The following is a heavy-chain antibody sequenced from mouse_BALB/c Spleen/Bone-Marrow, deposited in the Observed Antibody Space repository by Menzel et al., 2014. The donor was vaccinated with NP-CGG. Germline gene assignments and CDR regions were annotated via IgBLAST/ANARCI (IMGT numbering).Heavy chain of an antibody. D-gene: IGHD4-1*01. CDR3: ATLTGTFDY. CDR1: GFNIKDTY. CDR2: IDPANGYT. V-gene: IGHV14-3*02. J-gene: IGHJ2*01. Sequence: EAHLQESGAELVKPGASVKLSCTASGFNIKDTYMNWVKQRAEQGLEWIGRIDPANGYTEYDPKFQGKATIIADTSSKTAYLQLGSLTSEDTAVYYCATLTGTFDYWAQGTTLTVSS.